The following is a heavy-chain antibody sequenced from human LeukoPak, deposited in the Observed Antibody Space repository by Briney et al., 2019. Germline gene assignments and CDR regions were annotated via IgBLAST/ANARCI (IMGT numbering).Heavy chain of an antibody. V-gene: IGHV3-30*18. CDR1: GFTFSSYG. Sequence: GGSLRLSCAASGFTFSSYGMHWVRQAPGKGMEWVAVISYDGSTKYYADSVRGQFTISRDNSKNTLYLQMDSLRAEDTAVYYCAKAAAGTEYYFEYWGQGTLVTVSS. J-gene: IGHJ4*02. D-gene: IGHD6-13*01. CDR2: ISYDGSTK. CDR3: AKAAAGTEYYFEY.